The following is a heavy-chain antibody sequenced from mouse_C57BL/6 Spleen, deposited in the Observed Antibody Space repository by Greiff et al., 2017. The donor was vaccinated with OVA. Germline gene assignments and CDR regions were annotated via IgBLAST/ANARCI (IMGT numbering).Heavy chain of an antibody. CDR2: IHPNSGST. Sequence: VKLQQPGAELVKPGASVKLSCKASGYTFTSYWMHWVKQRPGQGLEWIGMIHPNSGSTNYNEKFKSKSTLTVDKSSSTAYMQLSSLTSEDSAVYYCATYYGFAYWGQGTLVTVSA. J-gene: IGHJ3*01. D-gene: IGHD1-1*01. V-gene: IGHV1-64*01. CDR3: ATYYGFAY. CDR1: GYTFTSYW.